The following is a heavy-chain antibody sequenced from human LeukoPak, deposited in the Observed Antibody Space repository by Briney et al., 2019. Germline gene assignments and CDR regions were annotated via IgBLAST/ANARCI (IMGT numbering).Heavy chain of an antibody. CDR3: ARDETGYCSSTSCYAPNWFDP. CDR1: GFTFSSYW. CDR2: IKQDGSEK. V-gene: IGHV3-7*01. D-gene: IGHD2-2*01. Sequence: GGSLRLSCAASGFTFSSYWMSWVRQAPGKGLEWVANIKQDGSEKYYVDSVKGRFTFSRDNAKNSLYLQMNSLRAEDTAVYYCARDETGYCSSTSCYAPNWFDPWGQGTLVTVSS. J-gene: IGHJ5*02.